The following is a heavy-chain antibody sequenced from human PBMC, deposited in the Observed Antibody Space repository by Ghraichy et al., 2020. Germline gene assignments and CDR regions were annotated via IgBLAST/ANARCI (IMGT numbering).Heavy chain of an antibody. D-gene: IGHD3-3*01. V-gene: IGHV1-69*13. Sequence: SVKVSCKASGGTFSSYAISWVRQAPGQGLEWMGGIIPIFGTANYAQKFQGRVTITADESTSTAYMELSSLRSEDTAVYYCARAFLPTYDFWSGYSLDYWGQGTLVTVSS. CDR1: GGTFSSYA. J-gene: IGHJ4*02. CDR3: ARAFLPTYDFWSGYSLDY. CDR2: IIPIFGTA.